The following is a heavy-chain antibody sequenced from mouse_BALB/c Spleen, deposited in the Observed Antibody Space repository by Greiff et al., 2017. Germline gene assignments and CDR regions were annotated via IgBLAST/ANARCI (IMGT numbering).Heavy chain of an antibody. CDR1: GFTFNTYA. D-gene: IGHD1-1*01. Sequence: EVQLQESGGGLVQPKGSLKLSCAASGFTFNTYAMNWVRQAPGKGLEWVARIRSKSNNYATYYADSVKDRFTISRDDSQSMLYLQMNNLKTEDTAMYYCVRHYYGSSGGFAYWGQGTLVTVSA. CDR2: IRSKSNNYAT. V-gene: IGHV10-1*02. J-gene: IGHJ3*01. CDR3: VRHYYGSSGGFAY.